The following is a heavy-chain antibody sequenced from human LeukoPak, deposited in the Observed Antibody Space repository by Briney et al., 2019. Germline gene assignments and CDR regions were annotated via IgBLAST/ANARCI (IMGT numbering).Heavy chain of an antibody. J-gene: IGHJ3*02. V-gene: IGHV3-23*01. CDR3: AKVGYYYGSGSYYKRTPEYDAFDI. Sequence: PGGSLGLSCAAFGFPFSSYGMHGVRKAPGKGLEWFSAISGSGGGPYYADSVKGRFTISRDNPKNTLYLQMNSLRAEDTAVYYCAKVGYYYGSGSYYKRTPEYDAFDIWGQGTMVTVSS. CDR2: ISGSGGGP. CDR1: GFPFSSYG. D-gene: IGHD3-10*01.